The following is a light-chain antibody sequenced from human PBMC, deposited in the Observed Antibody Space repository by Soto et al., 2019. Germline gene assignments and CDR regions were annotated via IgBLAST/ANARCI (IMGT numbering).Light chain of an antibody. CDR3: SLYTTNSTFV. CDR2: EVR. CDR1: SSDVGRYNR. J-gene: IGLJ1*01. Sequence: QSALTQPPSVSGSPGQSVTISCTGTSSDVGRYNRVSWYQQPPGTAPKLLIYEVRNRPSGVPDRFSGSKSANTASLTISGLQDEDEADYYCSLYTTNSTFVFGAGTKVTVL. V-gene: IGLV2-18*01.